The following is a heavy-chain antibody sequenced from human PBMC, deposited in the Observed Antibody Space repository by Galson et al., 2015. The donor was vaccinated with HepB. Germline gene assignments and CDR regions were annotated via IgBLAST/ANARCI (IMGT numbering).Heavy chain of an antibody. CDR2: INPSGGST. V-gene: IGHV1-46*03. D-gene: IGHD4-11*01. J-gene: IGHJ5*02. CDR3: ARARLQRRYWFDP. CDR1: GYTFTSYY. Sequence: SVKVSCKASGYTFTSYYMHWVRQAPGQGLEWMGIINPSGGSTSYAQRFQGRVTMTRDTSTSTVYMELSSLRSEDTAVYYCARARLQRRYWFDPWVQGTLVTVSS.